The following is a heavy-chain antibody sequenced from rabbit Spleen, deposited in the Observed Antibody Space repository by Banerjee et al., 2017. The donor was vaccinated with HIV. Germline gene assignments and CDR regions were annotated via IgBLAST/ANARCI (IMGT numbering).Heavy chain of an antibody. D-gene: IGHD8-1*01. Sequence: QEQLVESGGGLVMPEGSLTLTCTASGFTISSYYMCWVRQAPGKGLEWIACIYGGSSGSTWYASWAKGRFTISKTSSTTVTLQMTSLTVADTAIYFCARDGAGGSYFALWGPGTLVTVS. CDR3: ARDGAGGSYFAL. CDR1: GFTISSYY. CDR2: IYGGSSGST. V-gene: IGHV1S45*01. J-gene: IGHJ4*01.